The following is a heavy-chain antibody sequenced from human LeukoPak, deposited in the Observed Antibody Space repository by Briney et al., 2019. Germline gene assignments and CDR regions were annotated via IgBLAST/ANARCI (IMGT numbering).Heavy chain of an antibody. CDR2: INHSGST. J-gene: IGHJ3*02. CDR3: ARDHYYDILTGYYAFDI. D-gene: IGHD3-9*01. Sequence: TSETLSLTCAVYGGSFSGYYWSWIRQPPGKGLEWIGEINHSGSTNYNPSLKSRVTISVDTSKNQFSLKLSSVTAADTAVYYCARDHYYDILTGYYAFDIWGQGTVVTVSS. CDR1: GGSFSGYY. V-gene: IGHV4-34*01.